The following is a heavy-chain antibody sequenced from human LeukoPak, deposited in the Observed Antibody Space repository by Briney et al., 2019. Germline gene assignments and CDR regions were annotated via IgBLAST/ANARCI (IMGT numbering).Heavy chain of an antibody. CDR2: INPNSGGT. CDR1: GYTFTGYY. Sequence: ASVKVSCKASGYTFTGYYMHWVRQAPGQGFEWMGWINPNSGGTNYAQKFQGRVTMTRDTSISTAYMELSRLRSDDTAVYYCARRGSYGQGGFDYWGQETLVTVSS. CDR3: ARRGSYGQGGFDY. V-gene: IGHV1-2*02. D-gene: IGHD5-18*01. J-gene: IGHJ4*02.